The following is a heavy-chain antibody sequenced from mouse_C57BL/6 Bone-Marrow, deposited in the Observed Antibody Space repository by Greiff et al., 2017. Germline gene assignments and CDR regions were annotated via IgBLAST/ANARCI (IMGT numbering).Heavy chain of an antibody. CDR2: ILPGSGST. D-gene: IGHD4-1*01. V-gene: IGHV1-9*01. J-gene: IGHJ4*01. CDR1: GYTFPGYW. CDR3: AREELGPYYAMDY. Sequence: QVQLKQSGAELMKPGASVKLSCKATGYTFPGYWIEWVKQRPGHGLEWLGEILPGSGSTNYTAKFKGKATFTADTYSNTAYMQLSSLTTEDSAIYYCAREELGPYYAMDYWGQGTSVTVSS.